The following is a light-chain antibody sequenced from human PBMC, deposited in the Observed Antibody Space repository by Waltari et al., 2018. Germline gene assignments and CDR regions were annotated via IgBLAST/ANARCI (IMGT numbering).Light chain of an antibody. J-gene: IGLJ1*01. CDR3: SSYTSSSTYV. CDR1: SSDVGGYNY. Sequence: QSALTQPASVSGSPGQSITISCTGPSSDVGGYNYVSLYQQHPGKPPKLMIYDVSNRPSGVSNRFSGSKSGNTASLTISGLQAEDEADYYCSSYTSSSTYVFGTGTKVTVL. V-gene: IGLV2-14*03. CDR2: DVS.